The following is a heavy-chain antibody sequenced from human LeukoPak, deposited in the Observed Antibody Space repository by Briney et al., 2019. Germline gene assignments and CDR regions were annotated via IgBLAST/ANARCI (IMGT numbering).Heavy chain of an antibody. CDR3: ARTGLGYCSGGSCYTFDY. V-gene: IGHV4-61*01. Sequence: SETLSLTCTVSGGSVSGSYYWNWIRQPPGKGLEWIGYMYSSGTINYNPSLKSRVTISVDKSKNQFSLKLSSVTAADTAVYYCARTGLGYCSGGSCYTFDYWGQGTLVTVSS. J-gene: IGHJ4*02. CDR2: MYSSGTI. CDR1: GGSVSGSYY. D-gene: IGHD2-15*01.